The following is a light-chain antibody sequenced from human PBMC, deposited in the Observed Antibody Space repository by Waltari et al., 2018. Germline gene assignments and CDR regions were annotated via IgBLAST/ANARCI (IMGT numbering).Light chain of an antibody. CDR3: QTWANYSVF. Sequence: SYDLIQPPSVSVSPGQTVSITCSGDKLGDKYTSWYQQKPGQSPVLVIYHDKQRPSGIPARFSGSNSGNTVTLTISGTQTLDEADYYCQTWANYSVFFSGGTKLTVL. V-gene: IGLV3-1*01. CDR2: HDK. J-gene: IGLJ2*01. CDR1: KLGDKY.